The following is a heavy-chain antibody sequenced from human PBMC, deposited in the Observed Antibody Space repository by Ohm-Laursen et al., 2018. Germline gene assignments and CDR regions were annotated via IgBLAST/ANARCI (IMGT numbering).Heavy chain of an antibody. J-gene: IGHJ4*02. CDR2: ISYDGSNK. Sequence: SLRLSCSASGFTFSSYGMHWVRQAPGKGLEWVAVISYDGSNKYYADSMKGRFTISRDNSKNTLYLQMNSLRAKDTAVYYCASVTAGWGQGTLVTVSS. V-gene: IGHV3-30*03. D-gene: IGHD4-11*01. CDR1: GFTFSSYG. CDR3: ASVTAG.